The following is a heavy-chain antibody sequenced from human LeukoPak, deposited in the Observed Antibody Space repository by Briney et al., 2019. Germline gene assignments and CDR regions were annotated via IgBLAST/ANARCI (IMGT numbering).Heavy chain of an antibody. CDR1: GYTFTSNG. J-gene: IGHJ4*02. CDR2: VSEHNGNT. D-gene: IGHD2-15*01. CDR3: TRVGYCSGGTCFPGAY. V-gene: IGHV1-18*04. Sequence: ASLKVSCKDSGYTFTSNGISGVRQTPEQGLERMVWVSEHNGNTSYAQKLQRRVTMTTDTSTSKVFMKLRSLRYDNTAVYYCTRVGYCSGGTCFPGAYWGQGTLVTVSS.